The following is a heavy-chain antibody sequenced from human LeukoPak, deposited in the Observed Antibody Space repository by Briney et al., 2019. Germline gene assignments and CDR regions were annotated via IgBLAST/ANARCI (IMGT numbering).Heavy chain of an antibody. D-gene: IGHD3-16*01. V-gene: IGHV3-7*05. CDR3: ARDVEGGTFDI. Sequence: VGSLRLSCAASGFTFSRFWMNWVRQAPGRGLEWVAKIDQSGGRNNYVDSVKGRFTISRDNAKNSLFLEMSSLRADDTAVYFCARDVEGGTFDIWGQGTTVTVSS. CDR2: IDQSGGRN. CDR1: GFTFSRFW. J-gene: IGHJ3*02.